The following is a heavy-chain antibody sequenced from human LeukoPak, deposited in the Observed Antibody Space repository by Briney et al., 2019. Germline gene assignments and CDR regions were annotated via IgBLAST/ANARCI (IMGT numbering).Heavy chain of an antibody. J-gene: IGHJ4*02. CDR2: IIPIFGTA. Sequence: ASVKVSCKASGGTFISYAISWVRQAPGQGLEWMGGIIPIFGTANYAQKFQGRVTITADESTSTAYMELSSLRSEDTAVYYCATDVRGVTYFFDYWGQGTLVTVSS. V-gene: IGHV1-69*13. CDR1: GGTFISYA. D-gene: IGHD3-10*02. CDR3: ATDVRGVTYFFDY.